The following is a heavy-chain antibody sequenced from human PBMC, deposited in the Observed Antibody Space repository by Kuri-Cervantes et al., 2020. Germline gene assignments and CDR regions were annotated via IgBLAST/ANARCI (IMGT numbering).Heavy chain of an antibody. CDR3: ANDRGGSA. D-gene: IGHD3-10*01. J-gene: IGHJ5*02. Sequence: GSLRLSCAASGFTFSSYAMSWVRQAPGKGLEWVAVISYDGSNKYYADSVKGRFTISRDNSKSTLYLQMNSLRAEDTAVYYCANDRGGSAWGQGTLVTVSS. CDR2: ISYDGSNK. V-gene: IGHV3-30*18. CDR1: GFTFSSYA.